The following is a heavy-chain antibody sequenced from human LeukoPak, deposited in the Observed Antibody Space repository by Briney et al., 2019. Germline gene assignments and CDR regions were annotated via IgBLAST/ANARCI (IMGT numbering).Heavy chain of an antibody. CDR3: AKDAIDYGDLGPFDY. Sequence: GRSLRLSCAASGFTFSSYGMHWVRQAPGKGLEWVAVISYDGSNKYYADSVKGRFTISRDNSKNTLYLQMNSLRAEDTAVYYCAKDAIDYGDLGPFDYWGQGTLVTVSS. J-gene: IGHJ4*02. D-gene: IGHD4-17*01. CDR2: ISYDGSNK. CDR1: GFTFSSYG. V-gene: IGHV3-30*18.